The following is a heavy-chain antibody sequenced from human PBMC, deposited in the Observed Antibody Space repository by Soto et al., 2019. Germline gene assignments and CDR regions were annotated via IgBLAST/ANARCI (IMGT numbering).Heavy chain of an antibody. CDR1: GYTFTGYY. Sequence: ASVKVSCKASGYTFTGYYMHWVRQAPGQGLEWMGWINPNSGGTNYAQKFQGWVTMTRDTSISTAYMELSRLRSDDTAVYYCARVGLPRDRESYYYYGMDVWGQGTTVTVSS. CDR2: INPNSGGT. CDR3: ARVGLPRDRESYYYYGMDV. J-gene: IGHJ6*02. V-gene: IGHV1-2*04. D-gene: IGHD4-17*01.